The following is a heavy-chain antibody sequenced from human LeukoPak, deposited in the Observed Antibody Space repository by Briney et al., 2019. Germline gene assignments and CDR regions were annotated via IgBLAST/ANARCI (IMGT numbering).Heavy chain of an antibody. D-gene: IGHD6-6*01. Sequence: GGSLRLSCAASGFTFSSYSMNWVRQAPGKGLEWVSYISSSSTIYYADSVKGRFTISRDNAKNSLYLQMNSLRAEDTAVYYCARAEYSSSSDAFDIWGQGTMVTVSS. CDR2: ISSSSTI. CDR3: ARAEYSSSSDAFDI. CDR1: GFTFSSYS. J-gene: IGHJ3*02. V-gene: IGHV3-48*01.